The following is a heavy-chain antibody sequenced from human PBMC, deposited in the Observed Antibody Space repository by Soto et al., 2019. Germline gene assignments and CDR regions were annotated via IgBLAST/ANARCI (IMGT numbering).Heavy chain of an antibody. CDR1: GYSFTSYG. D-gene: IGHD3-10*01. J-gene: IGHJ6*02. CDR3: ARDGSYYGSGNFYASDHYYGMDV. V-gene: IGHV1-18*01. CDR2: ISAYNGNI. Sequence: ASVKVSCKASGYSFTSYGISWVRQAPGQGLEWMGWISAYNGNINYAQNFQGRLTMTTDTSTSTAYMELRSLRSDDTAVYFCARDGSYYGSGNFYASDHYYGMDVWGHGTTVTVSS.